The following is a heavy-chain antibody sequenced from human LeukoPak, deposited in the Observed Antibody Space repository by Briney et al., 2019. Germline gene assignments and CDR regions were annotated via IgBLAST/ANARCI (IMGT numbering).Heavy chain of an antibody. CDR3: AVSYCSSTSCYRPPEF. D-gene: IGHD2-2*02. J-gene: IGHJ4*02. CDR1: GGSFSGYY. Sequence: PSETLSLTCAVYGGSFSGYYWSWIRQPPGKGLEWIGEINHSGSTNYNPSLKSRVTISVDTSKNQFSLKLSSVTAADTAVYYCAVSYCSSTSCYRPPEFWGQGTLVTVSA. V-gene: IGHV4-34*01. CDR2: INHSGST.